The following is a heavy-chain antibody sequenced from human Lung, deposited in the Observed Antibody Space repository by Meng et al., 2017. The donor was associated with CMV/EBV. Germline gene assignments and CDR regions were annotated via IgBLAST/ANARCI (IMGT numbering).Heavy chain of an antibody. CDR3: ARYCSSTSCPLGYDAFDI. D-gene: IGHD2-2*01. J-gene: IGHJ3*02. CDR1: GFTFSSYE. CDR2: ISSSGSTI. Sequence: SCAASGFTFSSYEMNWVRQAPGKGLEWVSYISSSGSTIYYADSVKGRFTISRDNAKNSLYLQMNSLRAEDTAVYYCARYCSSTSCPLGYDAFDIWXQGKXVTVSS. V-gene: IGHV3-48*03.